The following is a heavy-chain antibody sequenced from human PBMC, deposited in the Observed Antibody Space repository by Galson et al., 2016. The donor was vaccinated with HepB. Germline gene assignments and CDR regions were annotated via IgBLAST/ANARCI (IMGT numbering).Heavy chain of an antibody. J-gene: IGHJ4*02. Sequence: CAISGDSVSSNTVVWNWIRQTPSRGLEWLGRTYFRSRWYHDYAVSVRSRLTINADTSANQFSLELKSVTHEDTAVYYCARAAGNYYFEQSYFDSWGLGALVTVSS. CDR3: ARAAGNYYFEQSYFDS. V-gene: IGHV6-1*01. CDR1: GDSVSSNTVV. D-gene: IGHD2/OR15-2a*01. CDR2: TYFRSRWYH.